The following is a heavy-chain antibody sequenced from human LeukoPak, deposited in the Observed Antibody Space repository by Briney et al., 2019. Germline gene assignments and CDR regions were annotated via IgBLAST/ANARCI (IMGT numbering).Heavy chain of an antibody. J-gene: IGHJ4*02. D-gene: IGHD6-19*01. CDR3: AAAVAGSVDY. V-gene: IGHV4-59*01. Sequence: PSETLSLTCTVSGGSISSYYWSWIRQPPGKGLEWIGYIYYSGSTNYNPSLKSRVTITVDTSKNQFSLKLSSVTAADTAVYYCAAAVAGSVDYWGQGTLVTVSS. CDR1: GGSISSYY. CDR2: IYYSGST.